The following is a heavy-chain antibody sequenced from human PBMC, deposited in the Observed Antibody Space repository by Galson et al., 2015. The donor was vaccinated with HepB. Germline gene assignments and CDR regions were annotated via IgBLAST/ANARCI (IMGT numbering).Heavy chain of an antibody. D-gene: IGHD3-10*01. CDR2: IIPIFGTA. V-gene: IGHV1-69*06. Sequence: SCKASGGTFSSYAISWVRQAPGQGLEWMGGIIPIFGTANYAQKFQGRVTITADKSTSTAYMELSSLRSEDTAVYYCAGKGGSGPTSGYFDYWGQGTLVTVSS. CDR3: AGKGGSGPTSGYFDY. CDR1: GGTFSSYA. J-gene: IGHJ4*02.